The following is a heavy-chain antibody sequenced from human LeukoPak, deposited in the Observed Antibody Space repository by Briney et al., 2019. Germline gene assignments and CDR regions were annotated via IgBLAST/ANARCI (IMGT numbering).Heavy chain of an antibody. V-gene: IGHV1-18*01. CDR2: ISAYNGNT. Sequence: ASVKVPCKASGYTFTSYGISWVRQAPGQGLEWMGWISAYNGNTNYAQKLQGRVTMTTDTSTSTAYMELRSLRSDDTAVYYCARSYHSSGYPYYFDYWGQGTLVTVSS. J-gene: IGHJ4*02. CDR3: ARSYHSSGYPYYFDY. D-gene: IGHD3-22*01. CDR1: GYTFTSYG.